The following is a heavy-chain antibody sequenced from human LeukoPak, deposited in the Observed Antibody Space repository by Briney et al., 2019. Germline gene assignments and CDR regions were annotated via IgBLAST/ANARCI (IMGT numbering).Heavy chain of an antibody. D-gene: IGHD4-23*01. CDR2: INHSGNT. V-gene: IGHV4-34*01. J-gene: IGHJ6*03. Sequence: TSETLSLTCAVYGGSFSGYYWSWIRQPPGKGLEWIGEINHSGNTNSNPSLKSRVTISVDTSKNQFSLKLSSLTAADTAMYYCARREPHGDYGGKIRYYYYMDVWGKGTTVTISS. CDR1: GGSFSGYY. CDR3: ARREPHGDYGGKIRYYYYMDV.